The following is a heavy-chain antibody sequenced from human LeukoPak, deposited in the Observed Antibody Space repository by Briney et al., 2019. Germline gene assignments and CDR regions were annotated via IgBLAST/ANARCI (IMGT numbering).Heavy chain of an antibody. Sequence: GGSLRLSCAASGFTFSSYAMHWVRQAPGKGLEWVAVISYDGSNKYYAEFVKGQFTISRDNSKNTLYLQMNSLRAEDTAVYYCARVFPQYYYHNSDYIGVDYWGQGTLVTVSS. CDR1: GFTFSSYA. J-gene: IGHJ4*02. CDR3: ARVFPQYYYHNSDYIGVDY. CDR2: ISYDGSNK. D-gene: IGHD3-22*01. V-gene: IGHV3-30-3*01.